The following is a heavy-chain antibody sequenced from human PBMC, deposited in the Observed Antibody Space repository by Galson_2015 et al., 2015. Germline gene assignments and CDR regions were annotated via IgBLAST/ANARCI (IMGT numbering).Heavy chain of an antibody. D-gene: IGHD5-12*01. J-gene: IGHJ4*02. CDR3: ARDYGGGYGPAFGY. CDR1: GFTFSSYW. CDR2: INSDGSST. V-gene: IGHV3-74*01. Sequence: SLRLSCAASGFTFSSYWMHWVRQAPGKGLEWVSRINSDGSSTNYADSVKGRFTISRDNAKNTLYLQMNSLRAEDTAVYYCARDYGGGYGPAFGYWGQGTLVTVSS.